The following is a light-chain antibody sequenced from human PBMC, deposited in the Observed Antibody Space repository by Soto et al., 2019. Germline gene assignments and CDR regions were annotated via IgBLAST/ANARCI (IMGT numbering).Light chain of an antibody. CDR1: QSVSSNY. J-gene: IGKJ1*01. CDR2: GAS. CDR3: QQYDSSPRT. V-gene: IGKV3-20*01. Sequence: IVLTQSPGTLSLSPGERATLSCRASQSVSSNYLAWYQQKPGQAPRLLIYGASRRATGIPDRFSGSGSGTDFTLTISRLEPEDFAVYYCQQYDSSPRTFGKETNVEIQ.